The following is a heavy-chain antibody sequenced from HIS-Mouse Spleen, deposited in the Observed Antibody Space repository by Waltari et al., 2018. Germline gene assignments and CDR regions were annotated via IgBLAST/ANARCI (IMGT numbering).Heavy chain of an antibody. Sequence: QLQLQESGPGLVKPSETLSLTCTVSGGSISSSSYYWGWIRQPPGKGLEWIGSIYYSGSTYSHPSLKGRVTISVDTSTNQCSLRLSSVTAADTAVYYCAREIPYSSSWYDWYFDLWGRGTLVTVSS. CDR1: GGSISSSSYY. V-gene: IGHV4-39*07. CDR2: IYYSGST. D-gene: IGHD6-13*01. CDR3: AREIPYSSSWYDWYFDL. J-gene: IGHJ2*01.